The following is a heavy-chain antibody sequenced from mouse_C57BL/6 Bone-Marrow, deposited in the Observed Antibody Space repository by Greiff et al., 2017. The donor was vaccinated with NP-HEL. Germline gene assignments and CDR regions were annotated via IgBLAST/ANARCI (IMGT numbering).Heavy chain of an antibody. D-gene: IGHD2-3*01. J-gene: IGHJ4*01. Sequence: EVKLQESGPELVKPGASVKIPCKASGYTFTDYNMDWVKQSHGKSLEWIGDINPNNGGTIYNQKFKGKATLTVDKSSSTAYMELRSLTSEDTAVYYCARGWLLCYAMDYWGQGTSVTVSS. CDR2: INPNNGGT. V-gene: IGHV1-18*01. CDR1: GYTFTDYN. CDR3: ARGWLLCYAMDY.